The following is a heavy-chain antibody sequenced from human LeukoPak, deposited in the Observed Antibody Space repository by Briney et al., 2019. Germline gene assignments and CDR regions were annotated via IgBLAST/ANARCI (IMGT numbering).Heavy chain of an antibody. J-gene: IGHJ4*02. CDR1: GFTVSSNY. D-gene: IGHD6-13*01. Sequence: GGSLRLSCAASGFTVSSNYMSWVRQAPGKGLEWVSVIYSGGSTYYADSVKGRFTISTDNSKNTLYLQMNSLRAEDTAVYYCARGIAAASLGYFDYWGQGTLVTVSS. CDR2: IYSGGST. CDR3: ARGIAAASLGYFDY. V-gene: IGHV3-66*01.